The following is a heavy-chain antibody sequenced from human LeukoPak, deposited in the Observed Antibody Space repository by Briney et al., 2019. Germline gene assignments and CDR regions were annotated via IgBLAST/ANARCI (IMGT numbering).Heavy chain of an antibody. CDR1: GYTFTSYA. Sequence: GASVKVSCKASGYTFTSYAMHWVRQAPGQRLEWVGWINAGNGNTKYSQKFQGRVTITRDTSASTAYMELSSLRSEDTAVYYCARSCSGGSCYSINWFDPWGQGTLVTVSS. V-gene: IGHV1-3*01. CDR2: INAGNGNT. J-gene: IGHJ5*02. CDR3: ARSCSGGSCYSINWFDP. D-gene: IGHD2-15*01.